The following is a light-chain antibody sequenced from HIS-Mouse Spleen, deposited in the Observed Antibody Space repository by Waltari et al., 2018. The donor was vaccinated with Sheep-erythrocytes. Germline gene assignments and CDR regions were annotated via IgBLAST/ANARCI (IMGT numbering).Light chain of an antibody. Sequence: SYELTQPPSVSVSPGQTARITCSGDAFPKQYAYWYQQKPGQAPVVVIYKDSERPSGIPERFSGSKSGNTASLTVSGLQAEDEADYYCSSYAGSNNWVFGGGTKLTVL. CDR1: AFPKQY. CDR3: SSYAGSNNWV. CDR2: KDS. J-gene: IGLJ3*02. V-gene: IGLV3-25*02.